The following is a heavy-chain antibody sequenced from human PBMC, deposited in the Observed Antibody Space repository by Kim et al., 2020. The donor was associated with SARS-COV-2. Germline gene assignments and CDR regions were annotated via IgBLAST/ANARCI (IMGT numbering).Heavy chain of an antibody. V-gene: IGHV4-34*01. Sequence: SETLSLTCAVYGGSFSGYYWSWIRQPPGKGLEWIGEINHSGSTNYNPSLKSRVTISVDTSKNQFSLKLSSLTAADTAVYYCARGRRVVHNWFDPWGQGTLVTVPS. CDR2: INHSGST. CDR3: ARGRRVVHNWFDP. D-gene: IGHD2-2*01. J-gene: IGHJ5*02. CDR1: GGSFSGYY.